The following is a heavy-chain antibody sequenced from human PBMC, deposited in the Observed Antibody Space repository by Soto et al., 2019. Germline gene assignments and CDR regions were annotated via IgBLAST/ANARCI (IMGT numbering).Heavy chain of an antibody. CDR2: INAGNGNT. V-gene: IGHV1-3*01. D-gene: IGHD1-26*01. J-gene: IGHJ4*02. CDR3: ARVRRESYLPDY. CDR1: GYTFTSYA. Sequence: GASVKVSCKASGYTFTSYAMHWVRQAPGQRLEWMRWINAGNGNTKYSQKFQGRVTITRDTSASTAYMELSSLRSADTAVYYCARVRRESYLPDYWGQGTLVTVSS.